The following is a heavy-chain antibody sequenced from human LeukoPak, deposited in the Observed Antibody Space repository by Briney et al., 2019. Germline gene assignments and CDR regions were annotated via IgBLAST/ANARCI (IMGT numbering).Heavy chain of an antibody. Sequence: GASVKVSCKASGGTFSSYAISWVRQAPGQGLEWMGGIIPIFGTANYAQKFQGRVTITADESTSTAYMELSSLRSEDTAVYYCASSVGSLEWPLTYYFDYWGQGTLVTVSS. V-gene: IGHV1-69*13. J-gene: IGHJ4*02. D-gene: IGHD3-3*01. CDR3: ASSVGSLEWPLTYYFDY. CDR2: IIPIFGTA. CDR1: GGTFSSYA.